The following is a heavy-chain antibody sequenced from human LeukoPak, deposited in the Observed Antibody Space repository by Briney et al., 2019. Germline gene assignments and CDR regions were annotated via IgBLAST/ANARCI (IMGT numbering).Heavy chain of an antibody. CDR2: IYYSGST. J-gene: IGHJ3*02. Sequence: SETLSLTCTVSGGSISSSSYYWGWIRQPPGKGLEWIGSIYYSGSTYYNPSLKSRVTISVDTSKNQFSLKLSSVTAADTAVYYCARHSPSDAFDIWGQGTMVTVSS. CDR3: ARHSPSDAFDI. CDR1: GGSISSSSYY. V-gene: IGHV4-39*01.